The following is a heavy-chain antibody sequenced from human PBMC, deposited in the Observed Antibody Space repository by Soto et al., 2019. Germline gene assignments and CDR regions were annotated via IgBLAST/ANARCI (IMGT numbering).Heavy chain of an antibody. D-gene: IGHD6-19*01. Sequence: QVQLVQSGAEVKKPGASVKVSCKASGYTFTNYYMHWVRQAPGQGLEWMGIINPSGGSTSYAQKFQGRVTMTRDASTSTVYMELSSRRPEDTAVYYCARGIAVAGTVFDYWGQGTLVTVSS. CDR2: INPSGGST. CDR1: GYTFTNYY. CDR3: ARGIAVAGTVFDY. J-gene: IGHJ4*02. V-gene: IGHV1-46*03.